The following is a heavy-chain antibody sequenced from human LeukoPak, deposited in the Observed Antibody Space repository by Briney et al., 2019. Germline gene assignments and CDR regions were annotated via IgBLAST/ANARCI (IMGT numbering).Heavy chain of an antibody. D-gene: IGHD3-3*01. V-gene: IGHV3-21*01. CDR3: ARVTRNRITIFGVVTHYYFDY. CDR1: GFTFSSYS. CDR2: ISSSSSYI. J-gene: IGHJ4*02. Sequence: GGSLRLSCAASGFTFSSYSMNWVRQAPGKGLEWVSSISSSSSYIYYAHSVKGRFTISRDNAKNSLYLQMNSLRAEDTAVYYCARVTRNRITIFGVVTHYYFDYWGQGTLVTVSS.